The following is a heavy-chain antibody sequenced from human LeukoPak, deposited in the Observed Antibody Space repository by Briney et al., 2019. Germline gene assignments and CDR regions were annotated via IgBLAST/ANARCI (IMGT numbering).Heavy chain of an antibody. CDR3: ARGRYNWNRPDAFDI. CDR2: INHSGST. D-gene: IGHD1-20*01. CDR1: GGSFSGYY. J-gene: IGHJ3*02. Sequence: WETLSLTCAVYGGSFSGYYWSWIRQPPGKGLEWSGEINHSGSTNYNPSLKSRVTISVDTSKNQFSLKLSSVTAADTAVYYCARGRYNWNRPDAFDICGQGTMVTVSS. V-gene: IGHV4-34*01.